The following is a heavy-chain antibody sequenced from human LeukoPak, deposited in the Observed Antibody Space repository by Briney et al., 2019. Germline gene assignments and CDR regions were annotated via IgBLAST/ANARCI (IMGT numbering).Heavy chain of an antibody. Sequence: GGSLRLSCAASGFTFGSYWMHWVRQAPGKGLVWVSRINSDGSSTSYADSVKGRFTISRDNAKNTLYLQMNSLRAEDTAVYYCARDRPYCSGGSCYSRGWFDPWGQGTLVTVSS. V-gene: IGHV3-74*01. CDR2: INSDGSST. D-gene: IGHD2-15*01. CDR1: GFTFGSYW. J-gene: IGHJ5*02. CDR3: ARDRPYCSGGSCYSRGWFDP.